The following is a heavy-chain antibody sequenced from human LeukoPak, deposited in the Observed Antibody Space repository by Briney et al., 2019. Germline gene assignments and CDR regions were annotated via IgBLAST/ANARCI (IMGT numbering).Heavy chain of an antibody. CDR2: ISSSSSYI. D-gene: IGHD1-1*01. Sequence: GGSLRLSCAASGFTFSSYSMNWVRQAPGKGLEWVSSISSSSSYIYYADSVKGRFTISRDNAKNSLYLQMNSLRAEDTAVYYCAKGSAEYNFEGAVWGQGTTVTVSS. CDR3: AKGSAEYNFEGAV. V-gene: IGHV3-21*01. CDR1: GFTFSSYS. J-gene: IGHJ6*02.